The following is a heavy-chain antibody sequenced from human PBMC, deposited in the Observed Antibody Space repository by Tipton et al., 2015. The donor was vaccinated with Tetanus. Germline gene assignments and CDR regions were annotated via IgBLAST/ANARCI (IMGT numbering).Heavy chain of an antibody. CDR1: GFTFSSYN. J-gene: IGHJ3*02. Sequence: SLRLSCAASGFTFSSYNMNWVRQAPGKGLEWVSYITSSSSTIYYADSVKGRFTISRDNSKLYLQMNSLRAEDRAVYYCAKSRASSHYRGAFEIWGQGTMVTVSS. D-gene: IGHD3-10*01. CDR3: AKSRASSHYRGAFEI. V-gene: IGHV3-48*01. CDR2: ITSSSSTI.